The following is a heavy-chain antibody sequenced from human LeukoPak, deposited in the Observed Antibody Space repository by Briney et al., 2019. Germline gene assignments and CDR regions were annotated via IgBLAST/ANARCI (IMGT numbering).Heavy chain of an antibody. Sequence: GGSLRPSCEDSGFTFRSYEMNWVRQAPGKGLEWIAYLSSSGSAFSYADSVKGRFTIARDNAKNSVYLEMNSLRAEDTAVYYCARDPYYYDSSGYFDYWGQGTLVTVSS. CDR1: GFTFRSYE. V-gene: IGHV3-48*03. J-gene: IGHJ4*02. CDR3: ARDPYYYDSSGYFDY. CDR2: LSSSGSAF. D-gene: IGHD3-22*01.